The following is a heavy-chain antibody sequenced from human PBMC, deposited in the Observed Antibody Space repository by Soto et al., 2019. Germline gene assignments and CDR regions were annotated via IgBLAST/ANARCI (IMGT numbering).Heavy chain of an antibody. CDR3: ARAPPHYYGSGSYLSKYYYYYGMDV. Sequence: QVQLVQSGAEVKKPGSSVKVSCKASGGTFSSYAISWVRQAPGQGLEWMGGIIPIFGTANYAQKFQGRVTITADESTSTAYMELSSLRSEDTAVYYCARAPPHYYGSGSYLSKYYYYYGMDVWGQGTTVTVSS. CDR1: GGTFSSYA. D-gene: IGHD3-10*01. V-gene: IGHV1-69*01. CDR2: IIPIFGTA. J-gene: IGHJ6*02.